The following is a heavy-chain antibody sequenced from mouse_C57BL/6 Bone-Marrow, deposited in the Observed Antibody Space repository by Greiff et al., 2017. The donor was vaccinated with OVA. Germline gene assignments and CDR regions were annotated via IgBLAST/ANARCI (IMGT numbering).Heavy chain of an antibody. CDR1: GFSLTSYG. CDR2: IWSDGST. J-gene: IGHJ3*01. V-gene: IGHV2-6-1*01. D-gene: IGHD1-1*01. Sequence: VKLMESGPGLVAPSQSLSITCTASGFSLTSYGVHWVRQPPGKGLEWLVVIWSDGSTTYNSALKSRLSTSKDNSNSQVFLKLNSLQTDDTAMYDCARHDYGSSYPFADWGQGTLVTVSA. CDR3: ARHDYGSSYPFAD.